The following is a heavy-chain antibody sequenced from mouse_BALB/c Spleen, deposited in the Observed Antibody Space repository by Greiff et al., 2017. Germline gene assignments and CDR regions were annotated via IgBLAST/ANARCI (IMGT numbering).Heavy chain of an antibody. CDR1: GYTFTDYN. D-gene: IGHD1-1*01. V-gene: IGHV1-18*01. Sequence: EVQLQQSGPELVKPGASVKIPCKASGYTFTDYNMDWVKQSHGKRLEWIGDINPNNGGTTYNQKFKGKATLTVDKSSSTAYMELRSLTSEDTAVYYCARWGDYYGSSRFAYWGQGTLVTVSA. J-gene: IGHJ3*01. CDR3: ARWGDYYGSSRFAY. CDR2: INPNNGGT.